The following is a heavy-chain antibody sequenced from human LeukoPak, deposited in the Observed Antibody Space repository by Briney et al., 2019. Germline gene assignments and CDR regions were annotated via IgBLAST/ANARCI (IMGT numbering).Heavy chain of an antibody. J-gene: IGHJ3*02. Sequence: PGGSLRLSCAASRFTGFTFSSYAMSWVRQAPGKGLEWVSAISGGGDTTYYADSVKGRFTNSRDNFDNTLYLQMDSLRAEDTAVYYCAKERVRCSSTSCYPDAFDIWGQGTMVTVSS. CDR1: RFTGFTFSSYA. D-gene: IGHD2-2*01. V-gene: IGHV3-23*01. CDR2: ISGGGDTT. CDR3: AKERVRCSSTSCYPDAFDI.